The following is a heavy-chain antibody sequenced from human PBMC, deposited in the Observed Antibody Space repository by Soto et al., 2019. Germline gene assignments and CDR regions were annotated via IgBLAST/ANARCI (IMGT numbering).Heavy chain of an antibody. D-gene: IGHD6-19*01. CDR3: ARDKYSSGPNWFDP. CDR2: IIPIFGTA. V-gene: IGHV1-69*13. J-gene: IGHJ5*02. CDR1: GGTFSSYA. Sequence: ASVKVSCKASGGTFSSYAISWVRQAPGQGLEWMGGIIPIFGTANYAQKFQGRVMITADESTSTAYMELSSLRSEDTAVYYCARDKYSSGPNWFDPWGQGTLVTVSS.